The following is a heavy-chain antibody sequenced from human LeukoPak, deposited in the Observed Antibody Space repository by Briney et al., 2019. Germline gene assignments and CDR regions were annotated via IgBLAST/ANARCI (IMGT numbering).Heavy chain of an antibody. Sequence: PGESLKISCKVSGYSFTSYCIGWVRQMTGKGLAWMGIIYPGASGPTYSPSFQGQVTISVDKSISTAYLQWSSLQASDTAMYYCGMSGDRVPLQDDVFDVWGQGTMVTVST. CDR2: IYPGASGP. CDR1: GYSFTSYC. J-gene: IGHJ3*01. D-gene: IGHD1-26*01. V-gene: IGHV5-51*01. CDR3: GMSGDRVPLQDDVFDV.